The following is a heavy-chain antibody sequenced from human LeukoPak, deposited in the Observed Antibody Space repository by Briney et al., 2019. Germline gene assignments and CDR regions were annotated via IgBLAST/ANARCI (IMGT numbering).Heavy chain of an antibody. CDR2: IYPGDSDA. CDR1: GYSFTNYW. Sequence: GESLKISCKGSGYSFTNYWIGWVRQMPGKGLKWMGIIYPGDSDARYSPSSQGPVTISADKSISTAYLQWSSLKPSDTAMYYCARLVKYCSSTSCYARGYFDYWGQGTLVTVSS. V-gene: IGHV5-51*01. CDR3: ARLVKYCSSTSCYARGYFDY. D-gene: IGHD2-2*01. J-gene: IGHJ4*02.